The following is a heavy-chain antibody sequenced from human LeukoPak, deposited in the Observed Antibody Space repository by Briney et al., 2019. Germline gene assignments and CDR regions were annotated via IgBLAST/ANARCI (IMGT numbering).Heavy chain of an antibody. CDR2: IWYEGQTK. CDR3: AREWGRIAVAGGPGY. J-gene: IGHJ4*02. Sequence: PGGSLRLSCEASGFIFSNYGMHWVRQAPGKGLEWLALIWYEGQTKFYADSVEGRFTISRDNSGNTLFLHMTNLRVEDTAVYYCAREWGRIAVAGGPGYWGQGALVTVSS. V-gene: IGHV3-33*01. CDR1: GFIFSNYG. D-gene: IGHD6-19*01.